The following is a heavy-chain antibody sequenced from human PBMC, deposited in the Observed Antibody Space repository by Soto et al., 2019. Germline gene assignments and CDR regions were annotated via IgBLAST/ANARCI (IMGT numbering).Heavy chain of an antibody. J-gene: IGHJ4*02. CDR1: GFTFSSYA. Sequence: EVPLLESGGGLVQPGGSLRLSCAASGFTFSSYAMTWVRQAPGKGLEWVSTVSGSGRTTNYADSVKGRFTVSRDNSKDTLYLQMNSLRAEDTAIYYCAKDPYYDSSGYYRLDYWGQGTLVTVSS. CDR2: VSGSGRTT. V-gene: IGHV3-23*01. CDR3: AKDPYYDSSGYYRLDY. D-gene: IGHD3-22*01.